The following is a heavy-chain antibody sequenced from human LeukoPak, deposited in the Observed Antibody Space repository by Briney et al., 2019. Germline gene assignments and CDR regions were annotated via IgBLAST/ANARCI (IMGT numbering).Heavy chain of an antibody. V-gene: IGHV3-21*01. J-gene: IGHJ3*02. CDR3: AREIPRRAFDI. CDR1: GFTFSSYS. D-gene: IGHD2-21*01. Sequence: GGSLRLSYAASGFTFSSYSMNWVRQAPGKGLEWVSSISSSSSYIYYADSVKGRFTISRDNAKNSLYLQMNGLRAEDTAVYYCAREIPRRAFDIWGQGTMVTVSS. CDR2: ISSSSSYI.